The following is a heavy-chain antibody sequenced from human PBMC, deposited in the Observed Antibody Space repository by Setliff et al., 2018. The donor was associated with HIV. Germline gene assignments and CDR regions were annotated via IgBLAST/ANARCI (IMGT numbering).Heavy chain of an antibody. Sequence: SVKVSCKASRGTFRNSAINWVRQAPGQGLVWMGGIITLFGEANYAQKFQGRVTITADESTSTAYMELNSLRSEDTAVYYCAREHDSLTGYSFDFWGQGTLVTVSS. J-gene: IGHJ4*02. CDR3: AREHDSLTGYSFDF. V-gene: IGHV1-69*13. CDR2: IITLFGEA. CDR1: RGTFRNSA. D-gene: IGHD3-9*01.